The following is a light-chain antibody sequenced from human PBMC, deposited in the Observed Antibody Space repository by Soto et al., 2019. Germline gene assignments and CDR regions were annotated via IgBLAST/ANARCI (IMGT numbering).Light chain of an antibody. CDR1: QSINFY. CDR2: DAS. J-gene: IGKJ5*01. V-gene: IGKV3-11*01. Sequence: EIVFTPSPATLSVSPGERATLSCRASQSINFYLAWYQQTPGQPPRLLVHDASKRATGVPARFSGSGSGTDFTLTISSLEPEDFAVYFCQHRFNWLVTFGQGTRLEIK. CDR3: QHRFNWLVT.